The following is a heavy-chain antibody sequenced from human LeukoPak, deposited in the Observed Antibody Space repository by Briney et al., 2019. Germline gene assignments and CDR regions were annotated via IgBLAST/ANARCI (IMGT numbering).Heavy chain of an antibody. J-gene: IGHJ4*02. CDR2: IYTSGST. CDR1: GGSINSGTYY. Sequence: PSETLSLTCTVSGGSINSGTYYWSWIRQAAGKGLEWIGRIYTSGSTSYNPSLKSRVTISVDTSKNQFSLKLSSVTAADTAVYYCAREYSSSWYASHFDYWGQGTLVTVSS. D-gene: IGHD6-13*01. V-gene: IGHV4-61*02. CDR3: AREYSSSWYASHFDY.